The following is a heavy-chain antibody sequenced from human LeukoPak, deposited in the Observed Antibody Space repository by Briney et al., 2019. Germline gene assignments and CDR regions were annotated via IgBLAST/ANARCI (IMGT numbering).Heavy chain of an antibody. V-gene: IGHV4-39*01. CDR3: ARHIGAAAAGTYY. J-gene: IGHJ4*02. CDR2: IYYSGST. Sequence: PSETLSLTCTVSGGSISSSSYYWGWIRQPPGKGLEWIGSIYYSGSTYYNPSLKSRVTISVDTSKNQFSLKLSSVTAAGTAVYYCARHIGAAAAGTYYWGQGTLVTVSS. CDR1: GGSISSSSYY. D-gene: IGHD6-13*01.